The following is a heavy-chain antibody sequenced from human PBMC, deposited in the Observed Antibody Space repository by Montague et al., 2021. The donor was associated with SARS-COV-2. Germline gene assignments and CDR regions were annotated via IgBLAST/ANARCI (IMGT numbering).Heavy chain of an antibody. J-gene: IGHJ3*02. V-gene: IGHV4-39*01. Sequence: SETLSLTCTVSGGSISSSSYYWGWTRQPPGKGLEWIGSIYYSGSTYYNPSLKSRVTISVDTSKNQFSLKLSSVTAADTAVYYCARFPTLYYYDSKAAPATPDAFDIWGQGTMVTVSS. D-gene: IGHD3-22*01. CDR1: GGSISSSSYY. CDR2: IYYSGST. CDR3: ARFPTLYYYDSKAAPATPDAFDI.